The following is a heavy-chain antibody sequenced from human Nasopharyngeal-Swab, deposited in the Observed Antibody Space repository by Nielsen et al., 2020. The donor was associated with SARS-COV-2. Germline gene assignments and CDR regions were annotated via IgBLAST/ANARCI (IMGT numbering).Heavy chain of an antibody. CDR2: MSYSGST. J-gene: IGHJ4*02. V-gene: IGHV4-39*01. CDR3: ARHDQSAVAGVFEY. CDR1: GGSISSTSYY. Sequence: SETLSLTCTVSGGSISSTSYYWGWIRQPPGKGLEWIGSMSYSGSTYYTPSLKRRVTISVDTSKNQLSPKVNSVTAADTAVYYCARHDQSAVAGVFEYWGQGTLVTVSS. D-gene: IGHD6-19*01.